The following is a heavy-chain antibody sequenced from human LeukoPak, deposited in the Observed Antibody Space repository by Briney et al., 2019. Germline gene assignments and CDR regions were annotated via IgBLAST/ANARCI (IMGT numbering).Heavy chain of an antibody. V-gene: IGHV3-30*18. CDR1: RFSFSSYD. CDR3: AKGDGYSGSGSEKRGLDY. Sequence: GGSLRLSCAASRFSFSSYDIHWVRRAPGKGLEWVAAISYHARNKYFADSVKGRFTLSRDNSENTLYLQMNSLSPEDTAVYYCAKGDGYSGSGSEKRGLDYWGQGTLVAVAS. CDR2: ISYHARNK. D-gene: IGHD3-10*01. J-gene: IGHJ4*02.